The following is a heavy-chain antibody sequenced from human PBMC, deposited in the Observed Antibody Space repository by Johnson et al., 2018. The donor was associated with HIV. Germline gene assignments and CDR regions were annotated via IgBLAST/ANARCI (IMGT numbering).Heavy chain of an antibody. V-gene: IGHV3-30*04. CDR2: ISYDGSNK. CDR3: ARGWYSGSYWGPGAFDI. D-gene: IGHD1-26*01. J-gene: IGHJ3*02. Sequence: QVQLVESGGGVVQPGRSLRLSCAASGFTFSSYAMHWVRQAPGKGLEWVAVISYDGSNKYYADSVKGRFTISRDNSKNTLYLQMNSLRTEDTAVHYCARGWYSGSYWGPGAFDIWGQGTMVTVSS. CDR1: GFTFSSYA.